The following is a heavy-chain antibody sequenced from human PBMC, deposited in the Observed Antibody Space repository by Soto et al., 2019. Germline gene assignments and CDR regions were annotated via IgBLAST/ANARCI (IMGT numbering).Heavy chain of an antibody. CDR1: GGSISSSSYY. CDR2: SYYSGST. V-gene: IGHV4-39*01. J-gene: IGHJ4*02. CDR3: ARHGSMWLYDY. D-gene: IGHD6-19*01. Sequence: SETLSLTCTVSGGSISSSSYYWGWIRQPPGKGLEGIGGSYYSGSTYYNPSLKSRVTISVDTSKTQFSLTLSSVTAAATAVYYCARHGSMWLYDYWGQGTLVTVSS.